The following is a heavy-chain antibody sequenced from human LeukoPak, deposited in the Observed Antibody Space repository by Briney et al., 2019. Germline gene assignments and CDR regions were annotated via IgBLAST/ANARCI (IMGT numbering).Heavy chain of an antibody. V-gene: IGHV4-34*01. CDR1: GGSFSGYY. CDR3: ARAPNLDFDP. J-gene: IGHJ5*02. CDR2: INHSGST. Sequence: SETLSLTCAVYGGSFSGYYWSWIRQPPGKGLEWIGEINHSGSTNYNPSLKSRVTISVDTSKNQFSLKLSSVTAADTAVYYCARAPNLDFDPWGQGTLVTVSS.